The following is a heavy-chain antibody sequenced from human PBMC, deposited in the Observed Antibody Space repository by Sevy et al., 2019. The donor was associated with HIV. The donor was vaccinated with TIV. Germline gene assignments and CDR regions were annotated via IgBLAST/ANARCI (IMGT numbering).Heavy chain of an antibody. CDR1: GFTFSSYG. J-gene: IGHJ4*02. Sequence: GGSLRLSCAASGFTFSSYGMHWVRQAPGKGLEWVAVIWYDGSNKYYADSVKGRFTISRDNSKNTLYLQMNSLRAEDTAVYYCARSYYDFWSGYYTDYYFDYWGQRTVVTVSS. CDR2: IWYDGSNK. CDR3: ARSYYDFWSGYYTDYYFDY. D-gene: IGHD3-3*01. V-gene: IGHV3-33*01.